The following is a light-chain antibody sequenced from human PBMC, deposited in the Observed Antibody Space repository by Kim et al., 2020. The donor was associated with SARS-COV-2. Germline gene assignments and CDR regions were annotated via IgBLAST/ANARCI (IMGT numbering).Light chain of an antibody. CDR2: GVT. V-gene: IGLV2-14*03. CDR3: ISFTTSDTWV. Sequence: GHSVTISCTGTSSDVGGNNYVSWFQQHPGRVPEVMIYGVTKRPSGVSNRFSGSKSGNTASLTISGLQAEDEADYYCISFTTSDTWVFGGGTQLTVL. J-gene: IGLJ3*02. CDR1: SSDVGGNNY.